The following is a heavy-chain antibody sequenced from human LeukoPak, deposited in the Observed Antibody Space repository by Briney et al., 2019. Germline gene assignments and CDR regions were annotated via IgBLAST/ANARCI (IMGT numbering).Heavy chain of an antibody. J-gene: IGHJ2*01. CDR1: RFTFSTYW. CDR3: ARAGYSSTWYSRYFDL. V-gene: IGHV3-7*01. D-gene: IGHD6-13*01. Sequence: GGSLRLSCTASRFTFSTYWMSWVRQAPGKGLEWVANIKQDGSEKYYVDSVKGRFTISRDNTNNSLYLQMNSLRAGDTAVYYCARAGYSSTWYSRYFDLWGRGTLVTVSS. CDR2: IKQDGSEK.